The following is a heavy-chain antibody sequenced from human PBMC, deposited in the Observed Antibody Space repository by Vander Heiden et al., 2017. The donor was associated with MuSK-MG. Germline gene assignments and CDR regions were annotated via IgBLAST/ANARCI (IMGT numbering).Heavy chain of an antibody. CDR3: ARAGRTSRAGYYYMDV. D-gene: IGHD2-2*01. V-gene: IGHV4-31*03. Sequence: QVQLQESGPGLVKPSQTLSLTCTVSGGSISSGNYYWSWIRQHPGKGLEWIGYIYYSGSTSYNQSLKSRVTISVDTSKNQFSLKLSSVTAADTAVYYCARAGRTSRAGYYYMDVWGKGTTVTVSS. CDR2: IYYSGST. J-gene: IGHJ6*03. CDR1: GGSISSGNYY.